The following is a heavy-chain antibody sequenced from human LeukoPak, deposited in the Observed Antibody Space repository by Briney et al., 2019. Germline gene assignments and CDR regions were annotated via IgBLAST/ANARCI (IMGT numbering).Heavy chain of an antibody. CDR2: IYYSGST. Sequence: SQTLSLTCTVSGGSISSGGYYWSWIRQHPGKGLEWIGYIYYSGSTYYNPSLKSRVTISVDTSKNQFSLKLSSVTAADTAVYHCARDQTRYSSSPTAHDAFDIWGQGTMVTVSS. J-gene: IGHJ3*02. D-gene: IGHD6-6*01. CDR3: ARDQTRYSSSPTAHDAFDI. V-gene: IGHV4-31*03. CDR1: GGSISSGGYY.